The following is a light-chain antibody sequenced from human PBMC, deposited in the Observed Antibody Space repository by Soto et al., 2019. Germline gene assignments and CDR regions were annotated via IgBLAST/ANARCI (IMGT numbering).Light chain of an antibody. J-gene: IGLJ1*01. CDR3: SSYTTAGTYV. V-gene: IGLV2-14*03. CDR2: HVS. Sequence: QSALPQPASVSGSPGQSITICCIGTSTDIGTANDVDWYRHCAAKTPKLIIYHVSYRPSGASNRFSRSXSANTASLTISGLQAEDEADYYCSSYTTAGTYVFGPGTKVT. CDR1: STDIGTAND.